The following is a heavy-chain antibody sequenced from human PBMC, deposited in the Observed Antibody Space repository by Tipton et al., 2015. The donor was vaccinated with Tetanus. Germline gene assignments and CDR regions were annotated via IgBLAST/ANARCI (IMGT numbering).Heavy chain of an antibody. CDR3: ARCVSVRGVIDWFDP. Sequence: QLVQSGGGLIQPGGSLRLSCAASGFTVSSNYMSWVRQAPGKGLEWVSVIYSGGSTYYADSVKGRFTISRDNSKNTLYLQMNSLRAEDTAVYYCARCVSVRGVIDWFDPWGQGTLVTVSS. CDR1: GFTVSSNY. CDR2: IYSGGST. J-gene: IGHJ5*02. D-gene: IGHD3-10*01. V-gene: IGHV3-53*01.